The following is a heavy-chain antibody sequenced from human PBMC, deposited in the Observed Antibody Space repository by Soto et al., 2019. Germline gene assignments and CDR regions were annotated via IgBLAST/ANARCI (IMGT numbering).Heavy chain of an antibody. D-gene: IGHD1-1*01. CDR3: VSGPGTTADD. CDR1: GGSISSTRYY. V-gene: IGHV4-39*01. Sequence: SETLSLTCTVSGGSISSTRYYWGWIRQPPGKGLEWIGTTYYTGSTYYNPSLKSRVTISVDMSKNQFSLKVRSVTAADTAVYYCVSGPGTTADDWGQGALVPVSS. CDR2: TYYTGST. J-gene: IGHJ4*02.